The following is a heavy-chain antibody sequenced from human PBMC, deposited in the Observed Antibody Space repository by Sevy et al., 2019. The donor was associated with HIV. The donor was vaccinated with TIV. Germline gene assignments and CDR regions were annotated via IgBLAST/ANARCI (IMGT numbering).Heavy chain of an antibody. CDR3: AGEGGRSSSSGRGFDY. CDR1: GFTFSSYE. V-gene: IGHV3-48*03. CDR2: ISSSGSTI. D-gene: IGHD6-6*01. J-gene: IGHJ4*02. Sequence: GGSLRLSCAASGFTFSSYEMNWVRQAPGKGLEWVSYISSSGSTIYYADSVKGRFTISRKNAKKSLYLQMNSLRAEDTAVYYCAGEGGRSSSSGRGFDYWGQGTLVTVSS.